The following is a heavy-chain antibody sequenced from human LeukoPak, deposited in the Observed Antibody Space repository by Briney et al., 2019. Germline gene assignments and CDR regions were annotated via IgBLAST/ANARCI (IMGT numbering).Heavy chain of an antibody. D-gene: IGHD5-24*01. CDR1: GGSFSGYY. Sequence: SETLSLTCAVYGGSFSGYYWSWIRQPPGKGLEWIGEINHSGSTNYNPSLKSRVTISVDTSKNQFSLKLSSVTAADTAVYYCARGRGNYYFDYWGQGTLVTVSS. CDR3: ARGRGNYYFDY. V-gene: IGHV4-34*01. CDR2: INHSGST. J-gene: IGHJ4*02.